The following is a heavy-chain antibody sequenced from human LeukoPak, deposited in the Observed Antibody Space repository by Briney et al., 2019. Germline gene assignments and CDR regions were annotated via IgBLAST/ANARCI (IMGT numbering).Heavy chain of an antibody. Sequence: SETLSLTCTVSGGSISSYYWSWIRQPPGKGLEWIGYIYYSGSTNYNPSLKSRVTISVDTSKDQFSLKLSSVTAADTAVYYCARDYYDSSGPGDAFDIWGQGTMVTVSS. J-gene: IGHJ3*02. V-gene: IGHV4-59*01. CDR1: GGSISSYY. CDR2: IYYSGST. D-gene: IGHD3-22*01. CDR3: ARDYYDSSGPGDAFDI.